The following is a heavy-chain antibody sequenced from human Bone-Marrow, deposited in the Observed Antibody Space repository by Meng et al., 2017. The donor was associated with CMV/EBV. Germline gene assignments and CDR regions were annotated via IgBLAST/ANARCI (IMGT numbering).Heavy chain of an antibody. V-gene: IGHV4-31*02. CDR2: IYDSGST. Sequence: YWGWIRQHPGKGLEWIGYIYDSGSTYYSPSLESRITISLDTSKDQFSLKLTSVTAADTAVYYCARGGGAFFDYVSGTYRATHFDFWGPGTLVTVSS. CDR3: ARGGGAFFDYVSGTYRATHFDF. CDR1: Y. J-gene: IGHJ4*02. D-gene: IGHD3-16*02.